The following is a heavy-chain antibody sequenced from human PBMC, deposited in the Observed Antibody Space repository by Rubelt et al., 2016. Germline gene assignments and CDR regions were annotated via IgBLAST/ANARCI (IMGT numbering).Heavy chain of an antibody. D-gene: IGHD3-16*01. V-gene: IGHV4-30-2*01. J-gene: IGHJ4*02. Sequence: QLQLQESGSGLVKPSQTLSLTCAVSGGSISSGGYSWSWIRQPPGKGLEWIGYIFQSGNTYYNPSLQSRVTISVDRSKNQFSLKVSSVTAADTAVYYCARAGWGTHTVSAADFWGQGTLVTVSS. CDR3: ARAGWGTHTVSAADF. CDR1: GGSISSGGYS. CDR2: IFQSGNT.